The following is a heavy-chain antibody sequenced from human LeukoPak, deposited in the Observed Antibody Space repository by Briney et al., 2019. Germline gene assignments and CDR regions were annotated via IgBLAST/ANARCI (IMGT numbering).Heavy chain of an antibody. V-gene: IGHV3-11*03. D-gene: IGHD3-10*01. CDR3: ARSKRGFPYYFDY. CDR1: GLIVSDNH. Sequence: GGSLRLSCTASGLIVSDNHMNWIRQAPGKGLEWVSYISSSSGYTNYADSVKGRFTISRDNAKNSLYLQMNSLRVEDTAVYYCARSKRGFPYYFDYWGQGTLVTVSS. J-gene: IGHJ4*02. CDR2: ISSSSGYT.